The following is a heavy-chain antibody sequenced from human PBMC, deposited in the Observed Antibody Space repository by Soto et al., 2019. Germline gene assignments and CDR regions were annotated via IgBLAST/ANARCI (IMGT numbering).Heavy chain of an antibody. V-gene: IGHV4-31*03. J-gene: IGHJ6*02. CDR2: IYYSGST. Sequence: QVQLQASGPGLVKPSQTLSLTCTVSRGSINSGGYYWSWIRQHPGKGLEWIGNIYYSGSTYYNPSLKSRLTISVDTSKNQFSLRLTSVTAAYTAVYYCARVDWNVRYYYAMDVWGQGTTVTVSS. CDR1: RGSINSGGYY. CDR3: ARVDWNVRYYYAMDV. D-gene: IGHD1-1*01.